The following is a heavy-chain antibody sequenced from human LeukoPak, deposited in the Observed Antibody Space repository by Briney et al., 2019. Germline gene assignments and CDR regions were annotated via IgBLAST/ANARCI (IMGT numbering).Heavy chain of an antibody. J-gene: IGHJ3*02. Sequence: GASVKVSCKASGYTFTGYYMHWVRQAPGQGLEWMGWINPNSGGTNYAQKFQGRVTMTRDTSISTAYMELSRLRSDDTAVYYCARDNWNEGHDAFDIWGQGTMVTVSS. V-gene: IGHV1-2*02. CDR1: GYTFTGYY. CDR2: INPNSGGT. CDR3: ARDNWNEGHDAFDI. D-gene: IGHD1-20*01.